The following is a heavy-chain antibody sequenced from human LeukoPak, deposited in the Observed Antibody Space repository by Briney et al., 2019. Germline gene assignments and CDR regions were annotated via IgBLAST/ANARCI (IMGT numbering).Heavy chain of an antibody. CDR2: MNPNSGNT. Sequence: ASVKVSCKASGYTFTSYDINWVRQAPGQGLEWMGWMNPNSGNTGYAQKFQGRVTMTRNTSISTAYMELSSLRSEDTAVYYCARVITMVRGVRFHYFDYWGQGTLVTVSS. CDR3: ARVITMVRGVRFHYFDY. J-gene: IGHJ4*02. V-gene: IGHV1-8*01. CDR1: GYTFTSYD. D-gene: IGHD3-10*01.